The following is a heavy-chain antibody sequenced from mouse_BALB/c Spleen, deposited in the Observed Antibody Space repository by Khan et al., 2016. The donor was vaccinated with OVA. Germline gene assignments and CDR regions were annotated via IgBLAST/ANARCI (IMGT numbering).Heavy chain of an antibody. CDR1: GYSITSDYA. J-gene: IGHJ4*01. Sequence: EVQLQESGPGLVKPSQSLSLTCTVTGYSITSDYAWNWIRQFPGNKLEWMGYLSYSGNTTYNPSLKSRISITRDTSQNQFFLQLKYVTTEDTARYYCASELGRYYAMDYWGQETSVTVSS. D-gene: IGHD4-1*01. CDR2: LSYSGNT. V-gene: IGHV3-2*02. CDR3: ASELGRYYAMDY.